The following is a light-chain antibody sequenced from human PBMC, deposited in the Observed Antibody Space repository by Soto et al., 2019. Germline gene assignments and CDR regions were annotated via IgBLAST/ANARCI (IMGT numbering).Light chain of an antibody. V-gene: IGKV1-5*01. CDR3: QRYDYFTT. CDR1: QSISYW. J-gene: IGKJ2*01. Sequence: DIQMTQSPSTLSASVGDRVTITCRASQSISYWSAWYQQKPGKAPKLLIYDASSLESGVPSRFSGSGSGTEFTLTISSLQPDDSATYYCQRYDYFTTFGQGTKLEIK. CDR2: DAS.